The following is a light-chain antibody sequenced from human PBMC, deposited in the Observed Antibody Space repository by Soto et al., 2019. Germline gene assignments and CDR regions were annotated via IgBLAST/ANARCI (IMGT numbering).Light chain of an antibody. CDR1: QSIGSW. Sequence: DIQMTQSPSTLSASAGDRVTITYRASQSIGSWLAWYQQKPGKAPRIGIYKASRLESGVPSRFSGSGYGTEFTLTIISLQPDDFATYYCQQYNSYSRAFGQGTKVDIK. CDR3: QQYNSYSRA. J-gene: IGKJ1*01. V-gene: IGKV1-5*03. CDR2: KAS.